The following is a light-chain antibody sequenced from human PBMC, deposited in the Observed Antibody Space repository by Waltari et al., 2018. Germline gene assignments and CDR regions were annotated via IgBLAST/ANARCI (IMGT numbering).Light chain of an antibody. CDR1: QSITSW. V-gene: IGKV1-5*01. Sequence: DIQMTQSPSTLSASVGDRVTITCRASQSITSWLAWYQQKPGKAPKLLIYDACSLEGGVPSRFSGSGSGTEFTLTISSLQPDDFATYYCQQYNIYPWTFGQGTKVEIK. J-gene: IGKJ1*01. CDR2: DAC. CDR3: QQYNIYPWT.